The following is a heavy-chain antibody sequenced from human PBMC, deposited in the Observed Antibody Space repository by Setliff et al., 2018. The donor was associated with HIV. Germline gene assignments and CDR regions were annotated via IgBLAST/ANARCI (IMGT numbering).Heavy chain of an antibody. Sequence: SETLSLTCVISGASLSTHYWSWIRQSPGKGLEWIGNIHYTGISDFNPSLKRRATISLDRPKMQFSLKLASVTAADTAVYFCARHFPSISLFFGDPGPFDRWGQGALVTVSS. V-gene: IGHV4-59*08. CDR2: IHYTGIS. CDR1: GASLSTHY. J-gene: IGHJ4*02. D-gene: IGHD3-10*01. CDR3: ARHFPSISLFFGDPGPFDR.